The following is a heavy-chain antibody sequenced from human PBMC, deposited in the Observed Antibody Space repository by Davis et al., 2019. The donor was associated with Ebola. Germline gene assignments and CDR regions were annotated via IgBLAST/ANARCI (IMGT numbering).Heavy chain of an antibody. CDR2: VYSSGAT. Sequence: MPSETLSLTCDVSGGSISTHYWSWIRQPPGKGLEWIGYVYSSGATSYNPSLKSRVTMSVDASKNQFSLKLSSVTAADTAVYYCARHGFAFHFDYWGQGTLVTVSS. V-gene: IGHV4-59*08. CDR3: ARHGFAFHFDY. CDR1: GGSISTHY. D-gene: IGHD3-3*02. J-gene: IGHJ4*02.